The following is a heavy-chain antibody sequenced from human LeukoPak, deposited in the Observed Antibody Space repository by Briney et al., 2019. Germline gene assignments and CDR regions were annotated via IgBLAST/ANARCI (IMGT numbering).Heavy chain of an antibody. CDR1: GFTFTSYG. V-gene: IGHV1-2*02. J-gene: IGHJ5*02. Sequence: ASVKVSCKTSGFTFTSYGISWVRQAPGQGLEWMGWINPNSGGTNYAQKFQGRVTMTRDTSISTAYMELSRLRSDDTAVYYCARDGIFYYGSGLGNWFDPWGQGTLVTVSS. CDR3: ARDGIFYYGSGLGNWFDP. CDR2: INPNSGGT. D-gene: IGHD3-10*01.